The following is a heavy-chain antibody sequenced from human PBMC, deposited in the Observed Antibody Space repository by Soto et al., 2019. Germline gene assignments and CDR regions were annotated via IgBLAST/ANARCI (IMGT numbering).Heavy chain of an antibody. J-gene: IGHJ6*03. V-gene: IGHV1-18*01. CDR2: ISAYNGNT. D-gene: IGHD2-21*01. Sequence: ASVKVSCKASGYTFTSYGISWVRQAPGQGLEWMGWISAYNGNTNYAQKLQGRVTMTTDTSTSTAYMELRSLRSDDTAVYYCARLFVPEDYYYYYMDVWGKGTTVTVSS. CDR3: ARLFVPEDYYYYYMDV. CDR1: GYTFTSYG.